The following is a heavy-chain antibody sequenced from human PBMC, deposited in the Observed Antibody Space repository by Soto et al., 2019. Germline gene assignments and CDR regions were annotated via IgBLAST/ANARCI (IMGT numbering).Heavy chain of an antibody. CDR1: GFTVSSNY. Sequence: EVQLGESGGGLVQPGGSLRLSCAAAGFTVSSNYMTWVRQAPGKGLEWVSVIYSGGATHYTDSVKGRFSISRDNSKNTLHLQMNSLRVDDTAMYYCAREGGYRGHGPLGYWGQGTLVTVS. V-gene: IGHV3-66*01. D-gene: IGHD5-12*01. J-gene: IGHJ4*02. CDR2: IYSGGAT. CDR3: AREGGYRGHGPLGY.